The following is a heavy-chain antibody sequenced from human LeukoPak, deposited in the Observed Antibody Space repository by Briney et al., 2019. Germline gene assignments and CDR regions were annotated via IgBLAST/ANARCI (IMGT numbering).Heavy chain of an antibody. V-gene: IGHV3-30*18. CDR1: GFTFSSYG. Sequence: QPGRSLRLSCAASGFTFSSYGMHWVRQAPGKGLEWVAVISYDGSNKYYADSVKGRFTVSRDNSKNTLYLQMNSLRAEDTAVYYCAKDQGDSSGYYYCEECIPSSGGDRSYGMDVWGQGTTVTVSS. J-gene: IGHJ6*02. CDR2: ISYDGSNK. CDR3: AKDQGDSSGYYYCEECIPSSGGDRSYGMDV. D-gene: IGHD3-22*01.